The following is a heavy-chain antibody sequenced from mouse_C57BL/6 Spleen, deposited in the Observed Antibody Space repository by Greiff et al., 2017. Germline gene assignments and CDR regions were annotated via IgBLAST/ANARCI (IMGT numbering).Heavy chain of an antibody. J-gene: IGHJ3*01. CDR2: ISSGSSTI. Sequence: EVQLVEPGGGLVKPGGSLKLSCAASGFTFSDYGMHWVRQAPEKGLEWVAYISSGSSTIYYADKMKGRCTISRDNATKTLFLQMTSLRSEDTAVYYCARPTTMVTTGFAYWGQGTLVTVSA. V-gene: IGHV5-17*01. CDR1: GFTFSDYG. CDR3: ARPTTMVTTGFAY. D-gene: IGHD2-2*01.